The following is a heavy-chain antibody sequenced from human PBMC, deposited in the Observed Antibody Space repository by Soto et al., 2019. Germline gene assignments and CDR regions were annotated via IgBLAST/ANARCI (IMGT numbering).Heavy chain of an antibody. CDR1: GFTFSSYG. V-gene: IGHV3-30*18. CDR2: ISYDGSNK. Sequence: GGSLRLSCAASGFTFSSYGMHWVRQAPGKGLEWVAVISYDGSNKYYADSVKGRFTISRDNSKNTLYLQMNSLRAEDTAVYYCAKDQYYYDSSGYYVSSGAQWHAFDIWGQGTMVTVSS. CDR3: AKDQYYYDSSGYYVSSGAQWHAFDI. J-gene: IGHJ3*02. D-gene: IGHD3-22*01.